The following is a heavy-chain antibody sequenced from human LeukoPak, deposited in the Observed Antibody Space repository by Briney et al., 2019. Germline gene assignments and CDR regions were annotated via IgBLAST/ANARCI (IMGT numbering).Heavy chain of an antibody. D-gene: IGHD3-10*01. J-gene: IGHJ4*02. CDR2: ISAYNGNT. CDR1: GYTFTSYG. Sequence: ASVKVSCKASGYTFTSYGISWVRQAPGQGLEWMGWISAYNGNTNYAQKLQGRVTMTTDTSTSTAYMELRSLRSDDTAVYYCASGYYGSGSYYKKPLDYWGQGTLVTVSS. CDR3: ASGYYGSGSYYKKPLDY. V-gene: IGHV1-18*01.